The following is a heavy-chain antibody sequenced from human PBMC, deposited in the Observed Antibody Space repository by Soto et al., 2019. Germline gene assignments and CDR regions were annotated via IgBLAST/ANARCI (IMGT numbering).Heavy chain of an antibody. D-gene: IGHD1-1*01. V-gene: IGHV3-23*01. CDR2: ISGCGGSI. Sequence: EVQLLESGGGLVQPGGSLRLSCAASGFTFSTYAMNWVRQAPGNGLEWVSAISGCGGSIHYADSVKGRFTISRDNSENTLYLQMNSLRDEDTAVYHCVKGYWKGDVWGQGTTVTVSS. CDR1: GFTFSTYA. J-gene: IGHJ6*02. CDR3: VKGYWKGDV.